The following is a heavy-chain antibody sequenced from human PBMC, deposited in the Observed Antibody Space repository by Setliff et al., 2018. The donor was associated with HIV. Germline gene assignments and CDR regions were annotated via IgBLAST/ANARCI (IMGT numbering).Heavy chain of an antibody. V-gene: IGHV4-34*01. CDR2: INHSGST. Sequence: SETLSLTCAVYGGSFSGYYWSWVRQPPGKGLEWIGEINHSGSTNSNPSLKSRVTISADTSKNQFSLKLSSVTAADTAVYYCARQRHGGAGAHDYWGQGILVTVSS. J-gene: IGHJ4*02. CDR1: GGSFSGYY. CDR3: ARQRHGGAGAHDY. D-gene: IGHD3-16*01.